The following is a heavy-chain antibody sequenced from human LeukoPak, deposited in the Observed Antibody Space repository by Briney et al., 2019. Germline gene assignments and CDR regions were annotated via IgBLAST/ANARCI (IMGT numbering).Heavy chain of an antibody. CDR2: IIPILGIA. Sequence: SVKVSCKASGYTFTSYDINWVRQAPGQGLEWMGRIIPILGIANYAQKFQGRVTITADKSTSTAYMELSSLRSEDTAVYYCARDTSGSYSWGQGTLVTVSS. J-gene: IGHJ4*02. V-gene: IGHV1-69*04. CDR1: GYTFTSYD. D-gene: IGHD1-26*01. CDR3: ARDTSGSYS.